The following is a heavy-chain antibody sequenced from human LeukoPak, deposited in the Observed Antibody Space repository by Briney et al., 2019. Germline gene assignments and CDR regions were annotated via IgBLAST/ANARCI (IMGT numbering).Heavy chain of an antibody. J-gene: IGHJ4*02. V-gene: IGHV1-46*01. D-gene: IGHD6-19*01. CDR2: INPSGGST. CDR3: ARFAVHRRITVDGQFGLDY. CDR1: GYIFTSYN. Sequence: GASVKVSCKASGYIFTSYNIYWVRQAPGQGLEWMGIINPSGGSTNYAQKFQGRVTMTRDTSTSTVYMELSSLRSEDTAVYYCARFAVHRRITVDGQFGLDYWGQGPLVSLSS.